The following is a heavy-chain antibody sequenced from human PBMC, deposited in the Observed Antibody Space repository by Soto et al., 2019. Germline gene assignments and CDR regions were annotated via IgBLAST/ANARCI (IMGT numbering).Heavy chain of an antibody. V-gene: IGHV5-10-1*01. D-gene: IGHD2-2*01. J-gene: IGHJ4*02. CDR3: TRRASSSFYHFDF. CDR2: IDPSDSYV. CDR1: GYSFTAYW. Sequence: ESLKISCQASGYSFTAYWITWVRQMPGKGLEWMATIDPSDSYVDYSPSFRGHVTFSVDRSITTVYLQWNSLKASDSAMYFCTRRASSSFYHFDFWGQGALVTVSS.